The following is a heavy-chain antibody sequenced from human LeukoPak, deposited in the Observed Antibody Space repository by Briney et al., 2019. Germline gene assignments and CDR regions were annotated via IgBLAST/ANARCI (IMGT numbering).Heavy chain of an antibody. Sequence: PSETLSLTCAVYGGSFSGYYWSWIRQPPGKGLEWIGEINHSGSTNYNPSLKSRVTISVDTSKNQFSLKLSSVTAADTAVYYCARDRYYGSGARGLYAFDIWGQGTMVTVSS. CDR3: ARDRYYGSGARGLYAFDI. CDR1: GGSFSGYY. CDR2: INHSGST. J-gene: IGHJ3*02. V-gene: IGHV4-34*01. D-gene: IGHD3-10*01.